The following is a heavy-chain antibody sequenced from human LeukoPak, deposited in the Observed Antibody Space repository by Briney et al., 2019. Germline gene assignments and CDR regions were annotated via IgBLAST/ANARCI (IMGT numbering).Heavy chain of an antibody. CDR2: INPNSGGT. D-gene: IGHD3-9*01. J-gene: IGHJ6*02. V-gene: IGHV1-2*06. CDR1: GYTFTGYY. Sequence: ASVKVSCKASGYTFTGYYMHWVRQAPGQGLEWMGRINPNSGGTNYAQKLQGRVTMTTDTSTSTAYMELRSLRSDDTAVYYCARVQYDILTGYYLLGYYGMDVWGQGTTVTVSS. CDR3: ARVQYDILTGYYLLGYYGMDV.